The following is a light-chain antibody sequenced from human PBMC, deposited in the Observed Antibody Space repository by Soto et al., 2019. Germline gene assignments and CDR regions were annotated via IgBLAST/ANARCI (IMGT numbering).Light chain of an antibody. V-gene: IGLV2-11*01. J-gene: IGLJ1*01. CDR1: SSDVGGYNY. CDR2: DVT. Sequence: QSALTQPRSVSGSPGQSVTISSTGTSSDVGGYNYVSWYQQNPGKAPKLMIHDVTKRPSGVPDRFSGSKSGNTASLTISGLQAEDEADYYCCSYAGNYTYVFGTGTKVTVL. CDR3: CSYAGNYTYV.